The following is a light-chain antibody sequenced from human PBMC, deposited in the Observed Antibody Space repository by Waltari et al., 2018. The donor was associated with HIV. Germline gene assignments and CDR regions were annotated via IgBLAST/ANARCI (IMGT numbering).Light chain of an antibody. V-gene: IGLV2-23*01. CDR3: CSFAGSNFV. Sequence: QSALTQPASVSGSPGQAITISCTGSRRDVGTYDYISWYQQHPGPAPKLIISDGTERPSGISNRFPGSKSGTTASLTISGLQAEDEAEYFCCSFAGSNFVFGSGTKVTVL. J-gene: IGLJ1*01. CDR2: DGT. CDR1: RRDVGTYDY.